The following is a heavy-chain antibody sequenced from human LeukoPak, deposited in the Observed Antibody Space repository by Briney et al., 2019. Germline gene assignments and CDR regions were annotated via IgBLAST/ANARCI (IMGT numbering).Heavy chain of an antibody. CDR2: IYYSGST. D-gene: IGHD3-22*01. J-gene: IGHJ4*02. Sequence: SETLSLTCTVSGGSISRSTYYWVWIRQPPGKGLEWIGSIYYSGSTYYNPSLKSRVTISVDTSKNQFSLKLSSVTAADTAVFYCASHYHDSSGYLYYFDYWGQGTLVTVSS. V-gene: IGHV4-39*01. CDR3: ASHYHDSSGYLYYFDY. CDR1: GGSISRSTYY.